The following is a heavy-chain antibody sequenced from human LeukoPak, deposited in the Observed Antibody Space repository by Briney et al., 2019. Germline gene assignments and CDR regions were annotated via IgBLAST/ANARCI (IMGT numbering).Heavy chain of an antibody. CDR1: GYTFTSYY. CDR2: INPSGGST. CDR3: ARSDGSYYHFDY. Sequence: ASVKVSCKASGYTFTSYYMHWVRQAPGQGLEWMGIINPSGGSTSYAQKFQGRVTMTRDMSTSTVYMELSSLRSEDTAVYYCARSDGSYYHFDYWGQGTLVTVSS. J-gene: IGHJ4*02. V-gene: IGHV1-46*01. D-gene: IGHD1-26*01.